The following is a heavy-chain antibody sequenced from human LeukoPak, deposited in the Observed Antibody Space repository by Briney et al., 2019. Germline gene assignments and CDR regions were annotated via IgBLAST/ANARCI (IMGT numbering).Heavy chain of an antibody. J-gene: IGHJ1*01. Sequence: SETLSLTCTVSGGSISSSSYYWGWIRQPAGKGLEWIGRIYTSGSTNYNPSLKSRVTMSVDTSKNQFSLKLSSVTAADTAVYYCARDTSLEAAAGMGYFQHWGQGTLVTVSS. D-gene: IGHD6-13*01. CDR3: ARDTSLEAAAGMGYFQH. CDR2: IYTSGST. V-gene: IGHV4-61*02. CDR1: GGSISSSSYY.